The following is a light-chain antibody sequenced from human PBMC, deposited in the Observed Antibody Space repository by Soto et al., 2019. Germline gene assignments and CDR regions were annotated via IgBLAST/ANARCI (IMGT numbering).Light chain of an antibody. V-gene: IGKV4-1*01. CDR3: HQSYTVPWT. J-gene: IGKJ1*01. CDR2: WAS. CDR1: QSVLYSSNNKNN. Sequence: DIVMTQSPDSLAVSLGERATINCKSSQSVLYSSNNKNNLAWYQKKPGQPPKLLIYWASTRESGVPDRFSGSGSGTDFTLTISSLQADDVAVYYCHQSYTVPWTFGQGTEVEIK.